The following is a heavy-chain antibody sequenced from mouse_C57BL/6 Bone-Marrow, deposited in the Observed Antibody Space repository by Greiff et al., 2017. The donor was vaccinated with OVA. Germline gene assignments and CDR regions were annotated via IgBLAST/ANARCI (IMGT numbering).Heavy chain of an antibody. Sequence: EVKLMESGGGLVQPGGSMKLSCVASGFTFSNYWMNWVRQSPEKGLEWVAQIRLKSDNYATHYAESVKGRFTISRDDSKSSVYLQMNNLRAEDTGIYYCTITTVASSWDFDVWGTGTTVTVSS. V-gene: IGHV6-3*01. J-gene: IGHJ1*03. CDR3: TITTVASSWDFDV. D-gene: IGHD1-1*01. CDR1: GFTFSNYW. CDR2: IRLKSDNYAT.